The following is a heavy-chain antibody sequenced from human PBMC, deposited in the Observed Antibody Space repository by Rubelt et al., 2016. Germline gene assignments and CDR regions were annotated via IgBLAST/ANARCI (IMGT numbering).Heavy chain of an antibody. CDR2: IGGSGGST. D-gene: IGHD2-2*01. J-gene: IGHJ4*02. V-gene: IGHV3-23*01. CDR3: AKGPRIVPAAVYFDY. Sequence: QATGEGLEWVSFIGGSGGSTNYADSVKGRFTISRDNSKNTLYMQMNSLRAEDTAVYYCAKGPRIVPAAVYFDYWGQGTLVTVSS.